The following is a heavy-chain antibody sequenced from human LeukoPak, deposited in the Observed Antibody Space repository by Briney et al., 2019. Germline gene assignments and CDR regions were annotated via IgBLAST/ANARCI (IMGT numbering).Heavy chain of an antibody. CDR1: GGSISSYY. CDR3: ARIVIAAAEGYFDY. Sequence: SETLSLTCTVSGGSISSYYWSWIRQPPGKGLEWMGYIYYSGSTNYNPSLKSRVTISVDTSKNQFSLKLSSVTAADTAVYYCARIVIAAAEGYFDYWGQGTLVTVSS. CDR2: IYYSGST. V-gene: IGHV4-59*01. D-gene: IGHD6-13*01. J-gene: IGHJ4*02.